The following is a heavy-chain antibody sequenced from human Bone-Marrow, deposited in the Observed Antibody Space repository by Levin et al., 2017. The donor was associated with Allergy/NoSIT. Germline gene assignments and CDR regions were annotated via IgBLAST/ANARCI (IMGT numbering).Heavy chain of an antibody. V-gene: IGHV4-30-2*01. D-gene: IGHD3-22*01. J-gene: IGHJ5*02. CDR3: ARAIPNYDDSSGHGDWFDP. CDR1: GGSISSGGYS. CDR2: IYHSGST. Sequence: SETLSLTCAVSGGSISSGGYSWSWIRQPPGKGLEWIGYIYHSGSTYYNPSLKSRVTISVDRSKNQFSLKLSSVTAADTAVYYCARAIPNYDDSSGHGDWFDPWGQGTLVTVSS.